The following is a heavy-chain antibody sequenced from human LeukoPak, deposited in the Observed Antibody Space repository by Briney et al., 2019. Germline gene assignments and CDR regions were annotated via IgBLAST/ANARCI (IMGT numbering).Heavy chain of an antibody. V-gene: IGHV3-7*04. J-gene: IGHJ4*02. D-gene: IGHD5-24*01. Sequence: GGSLRLSCVASGFPFSSYWMTWVRQAPGKGLEWVANIKQDASKKSYVDSVKGRFTISRDNAKNSLYLQMNSLRAEDTAIYYCTRVGYIDEGIDYWGQGTLVTVSS. CDR2: IKQDASKK. CDR3: TRVGYIDEGIDY. CDR1: GFPFSSYW.